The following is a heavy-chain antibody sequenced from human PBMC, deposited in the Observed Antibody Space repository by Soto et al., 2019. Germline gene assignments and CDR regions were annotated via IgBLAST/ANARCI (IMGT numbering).Heavy chain of an antibody. CDR2: INKDGGTT. CDR3: AKDLHWYGMDV. V-gene: IGHV3-23*01. D-gene: IGHD1-20*01. CDR1: GFTFSDYF. J-gene: IGHJ6*02. Sequence: EVQLLESGGGLVQPGESLRLSCAASGFTFSDYFMNWVRQAPGKGLEWVSGINKDGGTTQNADFVRGRFTISRDNSRNTLYLPMNSVRAEDKALYYCAKDLHWYGMDVWGQGTTVTVS.